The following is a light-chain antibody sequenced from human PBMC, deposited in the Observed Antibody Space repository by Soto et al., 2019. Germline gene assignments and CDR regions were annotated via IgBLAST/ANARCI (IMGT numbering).Light chain of an antibody. CDR1: SSDIGDYNF. CDR3: SSYAGDNNFV. J-gene: IGLJ1*01. V-gene: IGLV2-8*01. CDR2: EVK. Sequence: QLVLTQTPSASGSPGQSVTVSCTGSSSDIGDYNFVSWYQQHPGKAPKLIIYEVKKRPSGVPDRFSGSKSGNTASLTVSGLQAEDEADYYCSSYAGDNNFVFGSGTKLTVL.